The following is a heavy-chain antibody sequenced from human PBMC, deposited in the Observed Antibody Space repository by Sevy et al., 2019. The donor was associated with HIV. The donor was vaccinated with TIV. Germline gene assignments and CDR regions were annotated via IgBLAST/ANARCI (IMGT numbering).Heavy chain of an antibody. J-gene: IGHJ6*02. V-gene: IGHV3-64D*06. D-gene: IGHD3-22*01. CDR1: GFSFVTYA. CDR2: ISSNGGST. CDR3: VKDQGIVVVTRSYYGMDV. Sequence: GGSLRLSCAASGFSFVTYAMSWVRQPPGKGLEYVSAISSNGGSTYYADSVKGRFTISRDNSKNTLYLQMSSLRAEDTAVYYCVKDQGIVVVTRSYYGMDVWGQGTTVTVSS.